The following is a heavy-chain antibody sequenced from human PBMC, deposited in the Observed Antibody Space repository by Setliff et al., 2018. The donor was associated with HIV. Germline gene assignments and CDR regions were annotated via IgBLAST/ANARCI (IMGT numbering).Heavy chain of an antibody. CDR3: ARKNYGGAFDI. V-gene: IGHV4-59*01. CDR2: FHYTRGT. Sequence: KASETLSLTCSVSGVSINTYYWNWVRQSGTGLEWIGYFHYTRGTSYNPSLTRRVTISADTSKNQFSLNLTSVTAADTAVYYCARKNYGGAFDIWGLGTMVTVSS. J-gene: IGHJ3*02. CDR1: GVSINTYY. D-gene: IGHD3-16*01.